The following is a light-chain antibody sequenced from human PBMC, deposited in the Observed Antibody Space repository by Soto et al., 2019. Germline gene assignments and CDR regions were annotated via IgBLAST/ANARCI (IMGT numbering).Light chain of an antibody. J-gene: IGLJ1*01. CDR1: SSDVGGYNY. CDR3: VSHAGATTI. V-gene: IGLV2-8*01. Sequence: QSALTQPPAASGSPGQSVTISCTGTSSDVGGYNYVTWYQQHPGEVPKVILYEVNNRPSGVPDRFSGFKSGNTASLTVSGLQTEDGADYFCVSHAGATTIFGTGTKLTVL. CDR2: EVN.